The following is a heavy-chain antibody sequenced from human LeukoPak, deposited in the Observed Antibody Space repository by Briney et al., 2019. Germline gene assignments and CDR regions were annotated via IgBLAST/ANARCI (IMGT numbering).Heavy chain of an antibody. CDR2: IKQDGSEK. V-gene: IGHV3-7*01. CDR3: ARSLNYYDSSGYLGY. Sequence: GGSLRLSCAASGFTFSSYLMSWVRQAPGKGLEWVANIKQDGSEKYYVDSVKGRFTISRDNAKNSLYLQMNSLRAEDTAVYYCARSLNYYDSSGYLGYWGQGTLVTVSS. D-gene: IGHD3-22*01. CDR1: GFTFSSYL. J-gene: IGHJ4*02.